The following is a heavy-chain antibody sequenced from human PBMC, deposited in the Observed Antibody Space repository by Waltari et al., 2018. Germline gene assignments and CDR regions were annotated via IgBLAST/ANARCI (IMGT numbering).Heavy chain of an antibody. D-gene: IGHD4-17*01. V-gene: IGHV3-30*03. CDR1: GFTFSSYS. J-gene: IGHJ4*02. CDR2: ISYDGSNK. Sequence: VQLVESGGGLVQPGGSLRLSCAASGFTFSSYSMNWVRRAPGKGLEWVAVISYDGSNKYYADSVKGRFTISRDNSKNTLYLQMNSLRAEDTAVYYCARDLYTVTSTLDYWGQGTLVTVSS. CDR3: ARDLYTVTSTLDY.